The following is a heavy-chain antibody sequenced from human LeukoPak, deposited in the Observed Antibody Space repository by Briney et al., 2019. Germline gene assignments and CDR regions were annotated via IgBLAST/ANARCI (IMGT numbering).Heavy chain of an antibody. CDR3: ARVRLRLGYCSGGSCPQGFWFDP. CDR2: IYYSGST. J-gene: IGHJ5*02. V-gene: IGHV4-30-4*07. Sequence: SETLSLTCAVSGGSISSGGYSWSWIRQPPGKGLEWIGYIYYSGSTYYNPSLKSRVTISVDTSKNQFSLKLSSVTAADTAVYYCARVRLRLGYCSGGSCPQGFWFDPWGQGTLVTVSS. CDR1: GGSISSGGYS. D-gene: IGHD2-15*01.